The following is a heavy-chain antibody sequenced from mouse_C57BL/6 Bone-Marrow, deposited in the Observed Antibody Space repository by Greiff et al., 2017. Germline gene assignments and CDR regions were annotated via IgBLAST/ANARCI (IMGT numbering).Heavy chain of an antibody. V-gene: IGHV1-20*01. CDR1: GYSFTGYF. CDR3: ARGYGSTPFAY. J-gene: IGHJ3*01. CDR2: INPYNGDT. Sequence: EVQLQQSGPELVKPGDSVKISCKASGYSFTGYFMNWVMQSHGKSLEWIGRINPYNGDTFYNQKFKGKATLTVDKSSSTAHMGLRSLTSEDSAVYYCARGYGSTPFAYWGQGTLVTVSA. D-gene: IGHD1-1*01.